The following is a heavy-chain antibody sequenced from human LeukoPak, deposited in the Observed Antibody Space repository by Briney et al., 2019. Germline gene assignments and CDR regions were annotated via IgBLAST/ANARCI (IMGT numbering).Heavy chain of an antibody. CDR1: GFTFSRYW. CDR2: IKQVGSEK. V-gene: IGHV3-7*03. D-gene: IGHD3-22*01. CDR3: AKDPWADSSGSPLHL. J-gene: IGHJ5*02. Sequence: GGSLRLSCAASGFTFSRYWMSWVRQAPGKGLECVANIKQVGSEKYYVDSVKGRFTISRDNAKNSLYLQMDSLRAEDTAVYYCAKDPWADSSGSPLHLWGQGTLVTVSS.